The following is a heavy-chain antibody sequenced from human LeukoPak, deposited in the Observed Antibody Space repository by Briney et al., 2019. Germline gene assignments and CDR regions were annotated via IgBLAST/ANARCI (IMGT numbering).Heavy chain of an antibody. V-gene: IGHV3-23*01. J-gene: IGHJ4*02. D-gene: IGHD6-13*01. CDR2: INGGGDIT. CDR3: AKRCGDSTGWFFDF. Sequence: PGESLKLSCEGSRYSFDSYAMTWVRQAPGKGLEWVSYINGGGDITYYAESVKGRFTVSRDNSKNTLFLQMNSLRAEDTAVFYRAKRCGDSTGWFFDFWGQGSLVTVSS. CDR1: RYSFDSYA.